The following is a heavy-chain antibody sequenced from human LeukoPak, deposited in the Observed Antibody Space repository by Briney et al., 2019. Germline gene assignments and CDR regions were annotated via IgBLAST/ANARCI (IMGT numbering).Heavy chain of an antibody. Sequence: GGSLRLSCVASGFTVSSNYMTWVRQVPGKGLVWVSHINSDGRIINYADSVKGRFTISRDNAKNTLYLQMDSLRVEDTAVYYCARGRGWYFDLWGRGTLVTVSS. CDR1: GFTVSSNY. J-gene: IGHJ2*01. V-gene: IGHV3-74*01. CDR3: ARGRGWYFDL. D-gene: IGHD3-10*01. CDR2: INSDGRII.